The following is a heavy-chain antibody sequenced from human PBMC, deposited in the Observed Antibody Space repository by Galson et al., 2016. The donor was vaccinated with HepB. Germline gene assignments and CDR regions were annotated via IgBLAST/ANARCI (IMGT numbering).Heavy chain of an antibody. CDR3: AKAHYDILTGYWPYFDY. CDR1: GFTLRSYA. Sequence: SLRLSCAASGFTLRSYAMSWVRQAPGKGLEWVSGISGSGGSTYYADSVKGRIPISRDNSKNTLYLQMNSLSVEDTAVYYCAKAHYDILTGYWPYFDYWGQGTLVTVSS. D-gene: IGHD3-9*01. J-gene: IGHJ4*02. V-gene: IGHV3-23*01. CDR2: ISGSGGST.